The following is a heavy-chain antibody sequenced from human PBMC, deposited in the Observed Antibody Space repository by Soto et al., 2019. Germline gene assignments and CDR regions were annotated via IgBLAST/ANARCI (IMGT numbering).Heavy chain of an antibody. V-gene: IGHV1-18*01. D-gene: IGHD2-2*01. CDR1: GYTFTSSG. J-gene: IGHJ5*02. CDR2: ISAYNGNT. Sequence: QVQLVQSGAEVKKPGASVKVSCKASGYTFTSSGISWVRQAPGQGLVWMGWISAYNGNTNYAQKLQGRVTMTTDTSTSRAYMELRILRSDDTAVYYCARVHLSSTSCEYWLDPWGQGTLVTGSP. CDR3: ARVHLSSTSCEYWLDP.